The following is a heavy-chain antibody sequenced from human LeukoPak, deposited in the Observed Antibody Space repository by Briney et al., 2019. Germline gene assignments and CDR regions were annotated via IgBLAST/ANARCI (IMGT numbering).Heavy chain of an antibody. CDR2: ISYDGSNK. J-gene: IGHJ3*02. Sequence: GGSLRLSCAASRFTFSTYGMHWVRQAPGKGLEWVAVISYDGSNKYYADSVKGRFTISRDNSKNTLYLQMGSLRAEDMAVYYCARGGNWLSDAFDIWGQGTMVTVSS. V-gene: IGHV3-30*03. D-gene: IGHD1-20*01. CDR1: RFTFSTYG. CDR3: ARGGNWLSDAFDI.